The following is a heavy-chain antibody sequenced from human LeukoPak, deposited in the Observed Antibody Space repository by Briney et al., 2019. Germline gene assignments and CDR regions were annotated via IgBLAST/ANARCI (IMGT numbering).Heavy chain of an antibody. CDR1: GGSISSGGYY. CDR2: IYHSGNT. V-gene: IGHV4-30-2*01. Sequence: SETLSLTCTVSGGSISSGGYYWSWIRQPPGKGLEWIGYIYHSGNTYYNPSLKSRVTISVDRSKNQFSLKLSSVTAADTAVYYCAKDPFAFRLGAFDSWGQGTMVTVSS. D-gene: IGHD3-16*01. CDR3: AKDPFAFRLGAFDS. J-gene: IGHJ3*01.